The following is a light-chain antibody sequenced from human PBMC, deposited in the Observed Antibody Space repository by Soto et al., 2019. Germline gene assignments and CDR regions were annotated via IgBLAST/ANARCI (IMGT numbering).Light chain of an antibody. CDR2: GAS. CDR1: QGISSF. CDR3: QQLNSFPIP. J-gene: IGKJ3*01. V-gene: IGKV1-9*01. Sequence: QLTQSPSSLSASVGDRVTITCRASQGISSFLAWYQQKPGKAPKLLIYGASTLQSGVPSSFSGSGSGTDFTLTIGSLQPEDFATYYCQQLNSFPIPFGPGTKVDIK.